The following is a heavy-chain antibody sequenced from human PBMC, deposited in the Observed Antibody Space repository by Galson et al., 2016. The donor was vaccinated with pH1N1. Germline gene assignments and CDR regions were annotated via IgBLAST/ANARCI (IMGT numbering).Heavy chain of an antibody. D-gene: IGHD3-16*02. CDR3: ARAKYDNLWGSYRLDY. J-gene: IGHJ4*02. Sequence: CAISGDSVSAQSVTWNWIRQSPSKGLEWLGRAYFRSQWHNDYAESLRGRLTVNADTSKNEFSLQLNSVTPEDTAVYYCARAKYDNLWGSYRLDYWGQGTLVTVSS. CDR1: GDSVSAQSVT. V-gene: IGHV6-1*01. CDR2: AYFRSQWHN.